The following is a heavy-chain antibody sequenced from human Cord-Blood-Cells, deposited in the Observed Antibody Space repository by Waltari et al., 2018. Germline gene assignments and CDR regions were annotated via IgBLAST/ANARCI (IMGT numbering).Heavy chain of an antibody. CDR2: INHSGST. Sequence: QVQLQQWGAGLLKPSETLSLTCAVYGGSFSGYYWSWIRQPPGQGLEWIGEINHSGSTNYNPSLKSRVTISVDTSKNQFSLKLSSVTAADTAVYYCARGWTGTYAFDIWGQGTMVTDSS. CDR3: ARGWTGTYAFDI. J-gene: IGHJ3*02. V-gene: IGHV4-34*01. D-gene: IGHD1-7*01. CDR1: GGSFSGYY.